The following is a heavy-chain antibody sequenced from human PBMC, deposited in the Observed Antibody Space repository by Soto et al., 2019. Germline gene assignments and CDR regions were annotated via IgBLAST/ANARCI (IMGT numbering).Heavy chain of an antibody. J-gene: IGHJ4*02. CDR2: IYDSESA. CDR3: ARASSSSSAADY. V-gene: IGHV4-31*03. CDR1: GESISSGSYY. Sequence: QVQLQESGPGLVKPSQTLSLTCNVSGESISSGSYYWSWIRHHPRKGLEWIGYIYDSESAYYNPSLRSRVTISMDTSKNHFAMRLSSVTDADTAVYYCARASSSSSAADYWGQGTLVTVSS. D-gene: IGHD6-6*01.